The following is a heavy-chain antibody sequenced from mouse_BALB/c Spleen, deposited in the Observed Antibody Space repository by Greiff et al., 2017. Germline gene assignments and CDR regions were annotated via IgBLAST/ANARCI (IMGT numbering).Heavy chain of an antibody. CDR1: GFSLTGYG. V-gene: IGHV2-6-7*01. CDR3: ARGYYGSSAWFAY. D-gene: IGHD1-1*01. Sequence: QVQLKESGPGLVAPSQSLSITCTVSGFSLTGYGVNWVRQPPGKGLEWLGMIWGDGSTDYNSALKSRLSISKDNSKSQVFLKMNSLQTDDTARYYGARGYYGSSAWFAYWGQGTLVTVSA. J-gene: IGHJ3*01. CDR2: IWGDGST.